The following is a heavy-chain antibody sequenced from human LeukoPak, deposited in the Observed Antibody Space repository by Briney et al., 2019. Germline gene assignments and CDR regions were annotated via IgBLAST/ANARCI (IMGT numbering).Heavy chain of an antibody. V-gene: IGHV4-34*01. CDR3: ATNRLRFLEWLSEGMDV. J-gene: IGHJ6*02. Sequence: SETLSLTCAVYGGSFSGYYWSWIRQPPGKGLEWIGEINHSGSTNYNPSLKSRVTISVDTSKNQFSLKLSSVTAADTAVYYCATNRLRFLEWLSEGMDVWGQGTTVTVSS. CDR1: GGSFSGYY. CDR2: INHSGST. D-gene: IGHD3-3*01.